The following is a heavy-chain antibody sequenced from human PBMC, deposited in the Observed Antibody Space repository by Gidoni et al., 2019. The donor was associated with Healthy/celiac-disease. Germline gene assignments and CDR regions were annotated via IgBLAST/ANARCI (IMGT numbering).Heavy chain of an antibody. CDR3: ARDLPYTGRGFDP. Sequence: QVQLQESGPGLVKPSETLSLTCTASGGSISSYYWSWIRQPPGKGLEWIGYIYYSGSTNYNPSLKSRVTISVDTSKNQFSLKLSSVTAADTAVYYCARDLPYTGRGFDPWGQGTLVTVSS. J-gene: IGHJ5*02. D-gene: IGHD2-15*01. CDR2: IYYSGST. CDR1: GGSISSYY. V-gene: IGHV4-59*01.